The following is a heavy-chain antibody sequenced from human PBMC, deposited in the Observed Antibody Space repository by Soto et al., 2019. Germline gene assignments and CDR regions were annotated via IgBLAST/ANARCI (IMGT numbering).Heavy chain of an antibody. CDR2: IWYDGSNK. J-gene: IGHJ3*02. V-gene: IGHV3-33*01. CDR1: GFTFSSYG. CDR3: ARVSDTTGPRGGAFDI. D-gene: IGHD5-18*01. Sequence: GGSLRLSCAASGFTFSSYGMHWVRRAPGKGLEWVAVIWYDGSNKYYADSVKGRFTISRDNSKNTLYLQMNSLRAEDTAVYYCARVSDTTGPRGGAFDIWGQGTMVTVSS.